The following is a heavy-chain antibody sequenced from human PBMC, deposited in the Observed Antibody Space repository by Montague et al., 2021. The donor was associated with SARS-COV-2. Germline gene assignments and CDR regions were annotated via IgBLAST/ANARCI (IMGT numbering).Heavy chain of an antibody. CDR3: ARDRYGHFDY. CDR2: VYYTGST. J-gene: IGHJ4*02. Sequence: TLSLTCSVSGDPISRAGYFWTWIRHHPTEGLEWIGYVYYTGSTDYTPSLKSRVSMSIDTSRNQFSLKMSSVTAAGTAVYYCARDRYGHFDYWGQGTLVTVSS. CDR1: GDPISRAGYF. D-gene: IGHD5-18*01. V-gene: IGHV4-31*03.